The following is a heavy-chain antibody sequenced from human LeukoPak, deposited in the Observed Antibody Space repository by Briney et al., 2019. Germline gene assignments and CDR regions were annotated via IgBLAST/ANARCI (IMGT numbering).Heavy chain of an antibody. V-gene: IGHV4-39*01. Sequence: PSETLSLTCSVSGGSISSSSYHWAWIRQPPGEGLEWIGNIYYSGTTYYNPSLKSRVTISIDTSKNQFSLKLSSVTAADTAVYYCARHDSSGLDYWGQGTLVTVSS. CDR3: ARHDSSGLDY. D-gene: IGHD3-22*01. CDR2: IYYSGTT. J-gene: IGHJ4*02. CDR1: GGSISSSSYH.